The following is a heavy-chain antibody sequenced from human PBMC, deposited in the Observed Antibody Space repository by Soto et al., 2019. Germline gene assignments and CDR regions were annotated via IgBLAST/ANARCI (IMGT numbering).Heavy chain of an antibody. CDR1: GGSISSSSYY. Sequence: PSETLSLTCTVSGGSISSSSYYWGWIRPPPGKGLEWIGSIYYSGSTYYNPSLKSRVTISVDTSKNQFSLKLSSVTAADTAVYYCARQVNYYGSGSYLSDFDYWGQGTLVTVSS. CDR2: IYYSGST. D-gene: IGHD3-10*01. CDR3: ARQVNYYGSGSYLSDFDY. J-gene: IGHJ4*02. V-gene: IGHV4-39*01.